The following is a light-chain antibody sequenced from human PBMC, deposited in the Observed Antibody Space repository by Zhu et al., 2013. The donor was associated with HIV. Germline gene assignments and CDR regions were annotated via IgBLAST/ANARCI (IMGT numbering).Light chain of an antibody. CDR2: DNN. J-gene: IGLJ2*01. Sequence: QSVLTQPPSVSAAPGQKVTISCSGSSSNIGNNYVSWYQHLPGTAPKVLIYDNNKRPSGIPDRFSGSKSGTSATLGITGLQTGDEADYYCGTWDSSLSAYVVFGGGTKLTVL. V-gene: IGLV1-51*01. CDR3: GTWDSSLSAYVV. CDR1: SSNIGNNY.